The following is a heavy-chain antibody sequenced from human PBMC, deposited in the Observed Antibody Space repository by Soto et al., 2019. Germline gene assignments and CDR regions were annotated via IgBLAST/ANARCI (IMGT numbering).Heavy chain of an antibody. V-gene: IGHV3-74*01. J-gene: IGHJ4*02. CDR3: VRGSGGWYGIDS. Sequence: EVQVVESGGGLVQPGGSLRLSCAASGFTFSSYWMHWVRQAPGKGLVWVSRINSAGSTTTYADSVKGRFTISRDNAKNTLYLQMNSLRAEDTAVYYCVRGSGGWYGIDSWDQGTLVTVSS. CDR2: INSAGSTT. CDR1: GFTFSSYW. D-gene: IGHD6-19*01.